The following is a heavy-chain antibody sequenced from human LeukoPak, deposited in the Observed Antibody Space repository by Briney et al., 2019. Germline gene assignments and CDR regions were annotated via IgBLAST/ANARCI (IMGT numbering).Heavy chain of an antibody. CDR1: GGSLSSYY. V-gene: IGHV4-4*09. CDR3: ARREKHYAFWSAFNP. D-gene: IGHD3-3*01. J-gene: IGHJ5*02. CDR2: IYSSGST. Sequence: SETLSLTCTVSGGSLSSYYWSWIRQPPGKGLEWIGYIYSSGSTNYNPSLKNRVTISVDTSKNQFSLKVKSVTAADTAMYFCARREKHYAFWSAFNPWGQGALVTVSS.